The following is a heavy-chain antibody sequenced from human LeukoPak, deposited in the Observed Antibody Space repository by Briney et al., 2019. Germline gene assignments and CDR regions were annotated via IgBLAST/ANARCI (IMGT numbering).Heavy chain of an antibody. CDR2: IYHSGST. CDR1: GYSISSGYY. CDR3: ARGRGATTEYDY. J-gene: IGHJ4*02. D-gene: IGHD1-26*01. V-gene: IGHV4-38-2*02. Sequence: SETLSLTCTVSGYSISSGYYWGWIRPPPGKGLEWIGSIYHSGSTYYNPSLKSRVTISVDTSKNQFFLKLSSVTAADTAVYYCARGRGATTEYDYWGQGTLVTVSS.